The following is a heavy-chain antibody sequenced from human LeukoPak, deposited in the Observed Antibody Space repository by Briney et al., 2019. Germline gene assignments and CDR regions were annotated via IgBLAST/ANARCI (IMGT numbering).Heavy chain of an antibody. D-gene: IGHD6-6*01. CDR1: GFTFDDYA. CDR3: AKDSSSGGHYFDY. CDR2: ISWNSGGI. J-gene: IGHJ4*02. Sequence: GRSLRLSCAASGFTFDDYAMHWVRQAPGKGLEWVSGISWNSGGIAYADSARGRFTISRDNVKNSLFLELDSLRPEDTALYYCAKDSSSGGHYFDYWGQGTLLTVSS. V-gene: IGHV3-9*01.